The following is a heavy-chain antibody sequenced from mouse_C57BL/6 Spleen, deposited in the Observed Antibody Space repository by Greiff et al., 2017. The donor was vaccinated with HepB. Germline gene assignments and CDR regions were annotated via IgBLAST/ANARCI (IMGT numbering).Heavy chain of an antibody. CDR1: GYTFTSYW. CDR2: IDPSDSET. J-gene: IGHJ2*01. D-gene: IGHD2-1*01. CDR3: AREGDGNYGYFDF. V-gene: IGHV1-52*01. Sequence: QVQLQQPGAELVRPGSSVKLSCKASGYTFTSYWMHWVKQRPIQGLEWIGNIDPSDSETHYNQKFKDKATLTVDKSSSTAYMQLSSLTSEDSAVYYCAREGDGNYGYFDFLGQGTTLTVSS.